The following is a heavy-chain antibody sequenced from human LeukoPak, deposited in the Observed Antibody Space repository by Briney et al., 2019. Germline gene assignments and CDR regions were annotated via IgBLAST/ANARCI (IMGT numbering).Heavy chain of an antibody. J-gene: IGHJ3*02. D-gene: IGHD1-1*01. CDR2: VSYSGNT. V-gene: IGHV4-59*08. CDR1: GGSIRSYY. CDR3: ARNWHDYAFGI. Sequence: KPSETLSLTCTVSGGSIRSYYWSWIRQSPGRGLEWIGYVSYSGNTNYNPSLKSRVTMSLDTSKNQFSLNLSSVTAADTAVYYCARNWHDYAFGIWGQGTMVTVSS.